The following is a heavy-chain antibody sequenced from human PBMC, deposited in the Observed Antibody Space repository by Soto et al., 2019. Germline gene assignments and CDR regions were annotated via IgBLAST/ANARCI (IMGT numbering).Heavy chain of an antibody. J-gene: IGHJ6*03. Sequence: GGSLRLSCATSGFILSDCAMNWVRQAPGKGLEWVSYISSSSSVIDYADSVKGRFTVSRDNARNSLYLQMNSLRAEDTAVYYCSRDLSWGSNWYYYMDVWGKGTTVTVSS. CDR2: ISSSSSVI. CDR3: SRDLSWGSNWYYYMDV. D-gene: IGHD7-27*01. CDR1: GFILSDCA. V-gene: IGHV3-48*01.